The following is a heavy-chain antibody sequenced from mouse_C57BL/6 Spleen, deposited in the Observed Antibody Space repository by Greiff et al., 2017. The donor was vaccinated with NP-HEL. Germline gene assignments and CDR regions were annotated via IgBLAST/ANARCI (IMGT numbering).Heavy chain of an antibody. CDR3: VRDYDYDGGGFAY. CDR1: GFSFNTYA. V-gene: IGHV10-1*01. Sequence: EVQLVESGGGLVQPKGSLKLSCAASGFSFNTYAMNWVRQAPGKGLEWVARIRSKSNNYATYYADSVKDRFTISRDDSESMLYLQMNNLKTEDTVMYYCVRDYDYDGGGFAYWGQGTLVTVSA. CDR2: IRSKSNNYAT. J-gene: IGHJ3*01. D-gene: IGHD2-4*01.